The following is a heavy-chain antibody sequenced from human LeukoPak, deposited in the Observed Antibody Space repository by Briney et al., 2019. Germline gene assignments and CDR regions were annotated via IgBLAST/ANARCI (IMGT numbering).Heavy chain of an antibody. CDR1: GGSISGYY. Sequence: SETLSLTCTVSGGSISGYYWNWIRQSAGKGLEWIGRIYANGGTNHNPSLRSRVSMSVDTSKNQFSLKLTSATAADTAIYYCARDFTRNSYAVAEFFHPWGQGTLVSVSS. V-gene: IGHV4-4*07. J-gene: IGHJ1*01. CDR3: ARDFTRNSYAVAEFFHP. CDR2: IYANGGT. D-gene: IGHD5-18*01.